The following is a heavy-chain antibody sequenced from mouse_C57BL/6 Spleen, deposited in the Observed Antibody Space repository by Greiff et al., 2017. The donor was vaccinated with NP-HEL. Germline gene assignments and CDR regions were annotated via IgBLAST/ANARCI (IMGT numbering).Heavy chain of an antibody. D-gene: IGHD4-1*01. CDR1: GFTFSSYG. CDR2: ISSGGSYT. CDR3: ARQDWDYWYFDV. J-gene: IGHJ1*03. Sequence: EVQRVESGGDLVKPGGSLKLSCAASGFTFSSYGMSWVRQTPDKRLEWVATISSGGSYTYYPDSVKGRLTISRDNAKNTLYLQMSSLKSEDTAMYYCARQDWDYWYFDVWGTGTTVTVSS. V-gene: IGHV5-6*01.